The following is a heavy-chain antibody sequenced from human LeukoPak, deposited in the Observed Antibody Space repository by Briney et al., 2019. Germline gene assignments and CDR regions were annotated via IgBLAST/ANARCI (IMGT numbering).Heavy chain of an antibody. CDR2: IYYSGST. V-gene: IGHV4-59*01. D-gene: IGHD2-8*01. J-gene: IGHJ4*02. Sequence: SEALSLTCTVSGGSISSYYWSWIRQPPGKGLEWIGYIYYSGSTNYNPSLKSRVTISVDTSKNQFSLKLNSVTAADTAIYYCARDCSNGVCFPRDYWGQGTQITVST. CDR1: GGSISSYY. CDR3: ARDCSNGVCFPRDY.